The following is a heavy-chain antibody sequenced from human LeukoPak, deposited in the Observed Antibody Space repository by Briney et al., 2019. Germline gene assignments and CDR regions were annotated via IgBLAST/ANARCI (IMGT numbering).Heavy chain of an antibody. CDR3: ARVPYCSGGSCNYYYYYGMDV. J-gene: IGHJ6*02. D-gene: IGHD2-15*01. CDR2: INHSGST. Sequence: SETLSLTCTVSGGSISSSSYYWGWIRQPPGKGLEWIGEINHSGSTNYNPSLKSRVTISVDTSKNQFSLKLSSVTAADTAVYYCARVPYCSGGSCNYYYYYGMDVWGQGTTVTVSS. V-gene: IGHV4-39*07. CDR1: GGSISSSSYY.